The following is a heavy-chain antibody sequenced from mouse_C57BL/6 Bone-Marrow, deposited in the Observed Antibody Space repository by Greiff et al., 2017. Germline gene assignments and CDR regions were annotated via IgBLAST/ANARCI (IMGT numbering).Heavy chain of an antibody. CDR2: FHPYNDDT. Sequence: QVQLQQSGAELVKPGASVKMSCKASGYTFTTYPIEWMQQNHGKSLEWIGNFHPYNDDTKYNEKFKGKATLTVEKSSSTVYLELSRLTSDDSAVYYCAIPIYDGYYWFAYWGQGTLVTVSA. J-gene: IGHJ3*01. CDR1: GYTFTTYP. CDR3: AIPIYDGYYWFAY. D-gene: IGHD2-3*01. V-gene: IGHV1-47*01.